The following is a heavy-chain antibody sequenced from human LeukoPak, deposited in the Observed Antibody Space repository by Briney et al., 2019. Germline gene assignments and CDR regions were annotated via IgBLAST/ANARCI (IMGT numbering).Heavy chain of an antibody. CDR2: ISYDGSNK. CDR3: ARSPAPTRSSWLYLDY. CDR1: GFTFSNYA. Sequence: GGSLRLSCAASGFTFSNYAMHWVRQAPGKGLEWVAVISYDGSNKYYADSVKGRFTISRDDSKNTLNLQMNSLRAEDSAVYYCARSPAPTRSSWLYLDYWGQGTQVTVSS. D-gene: IGHD6-13*01. V-gene: IGHV3-30-3*01. J-gene: IGHJ4*02.